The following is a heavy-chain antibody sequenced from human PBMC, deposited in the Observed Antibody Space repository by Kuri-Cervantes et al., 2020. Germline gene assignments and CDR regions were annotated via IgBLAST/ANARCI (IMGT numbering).Heavy chain of an antibody. CDR1: GFTFDDYA. D-gene: IGHD2-2*01. Sequence: SLKISCAASGFTFDDYAMHWVRQAPGKGLEWVSGISWNSGSIGYADSVKGRFTISRDNSKNTLYLQMNSLRAEDTAVYYCARYAARYCSSTSCYPFPAGDGGMDVWGQGTTVTVSS. CDR3: ARYAARYCSSTSCYPFPAGDGGMDV. CDR2: ISWNSGSI. V-gene: IGHV3-9*01. J-gene: IGHJ6*02.